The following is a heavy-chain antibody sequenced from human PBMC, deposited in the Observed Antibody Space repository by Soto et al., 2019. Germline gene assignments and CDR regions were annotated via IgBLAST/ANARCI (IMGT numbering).Heavy chain of an antibody. V-gene: IGHV1-18*01. D-gene: IGHD5-18*01. CDR2: ISAYNGNT. CDR3: ARVGGYSYGWTPDAFDI. J-gene: IGHJ3*02. CDR1: CYTFPSYG. Sequence: GXSAKVSFKDSCYTFPSYGISWVRQAPGQGLEWMGWISAYNGNTNYAQKLQGRVTMTTDTSTSTAYMELRSLRSDDTAVYYCARVGGYSYGWTPDAFDIWGQGTMVTVSS.